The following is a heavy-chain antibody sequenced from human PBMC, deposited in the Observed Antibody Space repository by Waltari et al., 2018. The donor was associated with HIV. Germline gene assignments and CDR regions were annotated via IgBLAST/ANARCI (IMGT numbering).Heavy chain of an antibody. CDR3: AREKNIPEKYHGMDV. V-gene: IGHV1-3*01. CDR1: GYTFTSYS. J-gene: IGHJ6*02. Sequence: QVQLVQSGAEVKKPGASVKVSCKASGYTFTSYSMHWVRQAPGRRFEWMGWINAGNGNKKYSQRMQGRVTLTRDTSASTAYMELTSLRSEDTAVYYCAREKNIPEKYHGMDVWGQGTTVTVSS. CDR2: INAGNGNK.